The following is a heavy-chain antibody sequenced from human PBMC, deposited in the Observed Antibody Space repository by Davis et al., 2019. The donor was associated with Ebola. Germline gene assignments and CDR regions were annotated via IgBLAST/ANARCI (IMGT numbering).Heavy chain of an antibody. D-gene: IGHD3-10*02. J-gene: IGHJ6*02. Sequence: GGSLRLSCAASGFTFSSYSMNWVRQAPGKGLEWVSSISSSSSYIYYADSVKGRFTISRDNAKNSLYLQMNSLRAEDTAVYYCARDQYYYVGGYYYYGMDVWGQGTTVTVSS. CDR2: ISSSSSYI. V-gene: IGHV3-21*01. CDR3: ARDQYYYVGGYYYYGMDV. CDR1: GFTFSSYS.